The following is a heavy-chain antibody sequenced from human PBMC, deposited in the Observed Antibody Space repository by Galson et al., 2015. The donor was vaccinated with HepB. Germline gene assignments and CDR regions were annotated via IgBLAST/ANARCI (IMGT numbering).Heavy chain of an antibody. CDR3: TRAGGDYGDYDPHFDS. CDR2: IRSKAYGGTI. CDR1: GFTFGDYA. V-gene: IGHV3-49*04. Sequence: SLRLSCAASGFTFGDYAMSWVRQAPGKGLEWVGFIRSKAYGGTIEYAASVKGRFTISRDDSKSIAYLQMNSLKTEDTAVYYCTRAGGDYGDYDPHFDSWGQGTLITVSS. J-gene: IGHJ4*02. D-gene: IGHD4-17*01.